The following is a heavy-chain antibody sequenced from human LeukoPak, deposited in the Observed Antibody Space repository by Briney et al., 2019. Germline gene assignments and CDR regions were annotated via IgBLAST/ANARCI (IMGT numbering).Heavy chain of an antibody. CDR1: GYSISSGYY. Sequence: PSETLSLTCTVSGYSISSGYYWGWIRQPPGKGLEWIGSIYHSGSTYYNPSLKSRVTISVDTSKSQFSLKLSSVTAADTAVYYCARAAYYYDSRMYAFDIWGQGTMVTVSS. CDR3: ARAAYYYDSRMYAFDI. J-gene: IGHJ3*02. D-gene: IGHD3-22*01. CDR2: IYHSGST. V-gene: IGHV4-38-2*02.